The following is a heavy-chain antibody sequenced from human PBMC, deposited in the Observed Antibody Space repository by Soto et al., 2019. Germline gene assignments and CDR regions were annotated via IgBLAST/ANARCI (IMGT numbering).Heavy chain of an antibody. D-gene: IGHD3-22*01. J-gene: IGHJ4*02. CDR2: IKSKAHGGTT. Sequence: EVQLEESGGGWIKPGESLTLSCAASDFILSDAWMKWVRQAPGKGLEWVGRIKSKAHGGTTDYAAPLKGRFTILRDDSKNTRYLQMNSLQTEDTAMYYCASYRDSSGLRRYNYWGQGALVTVSS. CDR3: ASYRDSSGLRRYNY. V-gene: IGHV3-15*07. CDR1: DFILSDAW.